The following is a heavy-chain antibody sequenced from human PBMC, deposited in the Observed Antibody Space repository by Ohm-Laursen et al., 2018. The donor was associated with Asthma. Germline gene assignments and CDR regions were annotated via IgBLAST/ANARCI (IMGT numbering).Heavy chain of an antibody. D-gene: IGHD6-13*01. J-gene: IGHJ3*02. CDR3: ARGSSWYANDAFDI. CDR2: IWYDGSNK. Sequence: LSLTCAASGFTFSSYGMHWVRQAPGKGLEWVAVIWYDGSNKYYADSVKGRFTISRDNSKNTLYLQMNSLRAEDTAVYYCARGSSWYANDAFDIWGQGTMVTVSS. V-gene: IGHV3-33*01. CDR1: GFTFSSYG.